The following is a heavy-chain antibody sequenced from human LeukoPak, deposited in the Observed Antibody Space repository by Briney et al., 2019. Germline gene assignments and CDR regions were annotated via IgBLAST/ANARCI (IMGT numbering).Heavy chain of an antibody. CDR2: ISYDGSNK. CDR1: GFTFSSYG. Sequence: GRSLRLSSAASGFTFSSYGMHWVRQAPGKGLEWVAVISYDGSNKYYADSVKGRFTISRDNSKNTLYLQMNSLRAEDTAVYYCAKEDEWFGELTDYYYYGMDVWGQGTTVTVSS. CDR3: AKEDEWFGELTDYYYYGMDV. V-gene: IGHV3-30*18. D-gene: IGHD3-10*01. J-gene: IGHJ6*02.